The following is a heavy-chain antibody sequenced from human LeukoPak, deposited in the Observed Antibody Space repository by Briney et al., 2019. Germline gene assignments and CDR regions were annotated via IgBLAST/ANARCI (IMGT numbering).Heavy chain of an antibody. J-gene: IGHJ4*02. CDR2: INHSGSP. Sequence: PSETLSLTCAVSGVSFSGYYWSWIRQPPGKGLEWIGEINHSGSPNYNPSPKSRGIISVNAYNNQFALMLRTMTAADTAVYYCARGWNGSGSYYTSPLDYWGQGTLVTVSS. CDR3: ARGWNGSGSYYTSPLDY. D-gene: IGHD3-10*01. CDR1: GVSFSGYY. V-gene: IGHV4-34*01.